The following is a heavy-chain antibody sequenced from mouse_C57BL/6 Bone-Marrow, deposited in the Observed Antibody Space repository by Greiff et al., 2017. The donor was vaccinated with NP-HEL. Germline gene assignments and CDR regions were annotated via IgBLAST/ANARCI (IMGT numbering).Heavy chain of an antibody. Sequence: QVQLQQPGAELVMPGASVKLSCKASGYTFTSYWMHWVKQRPGQGLEWIGEIDPSDSYTNYNQKFKGKSTLTVDKSSSTAYMQLSSLTSEDSAVYDYASATIYYDYPWFAYWGQGTLVTVSA. CDR3: ASATIYYDYPWFAY. D-gene: IGHD2-4*01. CDR2: IDPSDSYT. J-gene: IGHJ3*01. V-gene: IGHV1-69*01. CDR1: GYTFTSYW.